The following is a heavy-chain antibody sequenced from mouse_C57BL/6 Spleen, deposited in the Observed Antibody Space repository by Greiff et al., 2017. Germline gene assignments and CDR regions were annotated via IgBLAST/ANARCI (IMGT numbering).Heavy chain of an antibody. CDR1: GFTFTDYY. CDR3: SRSSTVVAHYFDY. D-gene: IGHD1-1*01. V-gene: IGHV7-3*01. CDR2: IRNKANGYTT. J-gene: IGHJ2*01. Sequence: EVKLMESGGGLVQPGGSLSLSCAASGFTFTDYYMSWVRQPPGQALEWLGFIRNKANGYTTEYSASVKGRFTISRDTSQSTLYLQINALRAEDSATYYCSRSSTVVAHYFDYWGQGTTLTVSS.